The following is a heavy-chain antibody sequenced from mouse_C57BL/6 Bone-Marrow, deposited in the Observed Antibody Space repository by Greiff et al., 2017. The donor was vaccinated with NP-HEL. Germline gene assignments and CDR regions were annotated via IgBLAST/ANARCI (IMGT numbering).Heavy chain of an antibody. V-gene: IGHV1-81*01. CDR2: IYPRSGNT. D-gene: IGHD1-1*01. CDR1: GYTFTSYG. Sequence: VQLQESGAELARPGASVKLSCKASGYTFTSYGISWVKQRTGQGLEWIGEIYPRSGNTYYNEKFKGKATLTADQSSSTAYMELRSLTSEDSAVYFCAKDYYGSSPYWGQGTTLTVSS. J-gene: IGHJ2*01. CDR3: AKDYYGSSPY.